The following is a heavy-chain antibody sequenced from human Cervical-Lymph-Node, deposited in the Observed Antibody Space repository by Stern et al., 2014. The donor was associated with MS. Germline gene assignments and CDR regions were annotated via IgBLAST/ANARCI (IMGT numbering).Heavy chain of an antibody. D-gene: IGHD6-6*01. J-gene: IGHJ4*02. CDR1: GFTFRSYA. CDR3: AKDPRGSSSSRNYCDY. Sequence: EVQLVESGGGLVQPGGSLRLSCAASGFTFRSYAMNWVRQAPGQGLEWVSAISGSGSNTYYADSVRGRFTVSRDNSKSTLYLQMNSVRAEDTAIYYCAKDPRGSSSSRNYCDYWGQGAVVSVSS. CDR2: ISGSGSNT. V-gene: IGHV3-23*04.